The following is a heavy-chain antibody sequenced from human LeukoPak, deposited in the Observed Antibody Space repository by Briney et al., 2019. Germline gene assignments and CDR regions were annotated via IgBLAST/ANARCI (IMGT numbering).Heavy chain of an antibody. J-gene: IGHJ4*02. CDR2: IRSKANSYAT. CDR3: TRQSGSSGPD. V-gene: IGHV3-73*01. Sequence: GGSLRLSCAASGFTFSSYAMSWVRQASGKGLEWVGRIRSKANSYATAYAASVKGRFTISRDDSKNTAYLQMNSLKTEDTAVYYCTRQSGSSGPDWGQGTLVTVSS. D-gene: IGHD3-22*01. CDR1: GFTFSSYA.